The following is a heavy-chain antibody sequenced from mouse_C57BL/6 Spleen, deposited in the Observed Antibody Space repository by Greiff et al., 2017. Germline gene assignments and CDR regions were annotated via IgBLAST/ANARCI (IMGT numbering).Heavy chain of an antibody. J-gene: IGHJ2*01. D-gene: IGHD1-1*01. Sequence: QVQLQQPGAELVRPGTSVKLSCKASGYTFTSYWMHWVKQRPGQGLEWIGVIDPSDSYTNYNQKFKGKATLTVDTSSSTAYMQLSGLTSEDSAVYYCARRNYGSSSLDYWGQGTTLTVSS. CDR3: ARRNYGSSSLDY. V-gene: IGHV1-59*01. CDR1: GYTFTSYW. CDR2: IDPSDSYT.